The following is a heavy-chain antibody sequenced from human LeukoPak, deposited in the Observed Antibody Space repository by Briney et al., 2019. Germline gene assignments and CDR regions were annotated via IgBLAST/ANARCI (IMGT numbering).Heavy chain of an antibody. CDR3: ARDFGYYGSGSYAWYFDL. D-gene: IGHD3-10*01. CDR2: IYTSGST. Sequence: SETLSHTCTVSGGSISSGSYYWSWIRQPAGKGLEWIGSIYTSGSTNYNPSLKSRVTISVDTSKNQFSLKLSSVTAADTAVYYCARDFGYYGSGSYAWYFDLWGRGTLVTVSS. CDR1: GGSISSGSYY. V-gene: IGHV4-61*02. J-gene: IGHJ2*01.